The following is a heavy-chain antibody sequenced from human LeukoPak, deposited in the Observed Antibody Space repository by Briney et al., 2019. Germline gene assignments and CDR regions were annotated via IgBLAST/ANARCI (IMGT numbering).Heavy chain of an antibody. CDR2: IIPIFGTA. CDR3: ARLRRRGVVAWTAFDY. Sequence: ASVKVSCKASGGTFSSYAISWVRQAPGQGLEWMGGIIPIFGTANYAQKFQGRVTITADESTSTAYMELSSLRSEDTAVYYCARLRRRGVVAWTAFDYWGQGTLVTVSS. J-gene: IGHJ4*02. V-gene: IGHV1-69*13. CDR1: GGTFSSYA. D-gene: IGHD3-22*01.